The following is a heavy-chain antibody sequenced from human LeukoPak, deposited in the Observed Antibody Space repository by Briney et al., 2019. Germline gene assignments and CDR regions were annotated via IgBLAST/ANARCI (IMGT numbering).Heavy chain of an antibody. V-gene: IGHV3-23*01. CDR2: ISGSGGST. Sequence: GGSLRLSCAASEFTLSSYAMSWVRQAPGEWLEWVPAISGSGGSTYYADSVKGRFTISRDNSKNTLFLQMNSPRAEDTAVYYCAKGVPDGGNFDYWGQGTLVTASS. CDR1: EFTLSSYA. CDR3: AKGVPDGGNFDY. J-gene: IGHJ4*02. D-gene: IGHD3-16*01.